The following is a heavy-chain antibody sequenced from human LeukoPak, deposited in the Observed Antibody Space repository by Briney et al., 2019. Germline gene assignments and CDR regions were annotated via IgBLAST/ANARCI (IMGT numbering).Heavy chain of an antibody. Sequence: ASVKVSCKASGYTFTGYYMHWVRQAPGQGLEWVGWINPNSGGTNYAQKFQGRVTMTRDTSISTAYMELSRLRSDDTAVYYCARDGSYSSGWYRYFDYWGQGTLVTVSS. CDR1: GYTFTGYY. D-gene: IGHD6-19*01. V-gene: IGHV1-2*02. J-gene: IGHJ4*02. CDR2: INPNSGGT. CDR3: ARDGSYSSGWYRYFDY.